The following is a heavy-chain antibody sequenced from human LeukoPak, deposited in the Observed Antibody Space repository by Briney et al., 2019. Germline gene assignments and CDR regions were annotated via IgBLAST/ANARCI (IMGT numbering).Heavy chain of an antibody. CDR2: IRYDGSNK. CDR1: GFTFSTYG. Sequence: GGSLRLSCAASGFTFSTYGMHWVRQAPGKGLEWVAFIRYDGSNKYYADSVKGRFTISRDNAKNSLYLQMNSLRAEDTALYYCAKDIFQYQLRTGGFDYWGQGTLVTVSS. D-gene: IGHD2-2*01. CDR3: AKDIFQYQLRTGGFDY. J-gene: IGHJ4*02. V-gene: IGHV3-30*02.